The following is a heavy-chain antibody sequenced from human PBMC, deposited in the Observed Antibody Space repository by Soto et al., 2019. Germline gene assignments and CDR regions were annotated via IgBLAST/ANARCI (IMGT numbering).Heavy chain of an antibody. CDR1: GGTFSSYA. V-gene: IGHV1-69*06. D-gene: IGHD2-2*01. CDR2: IIPIFGTA. Sequence: QVQLVQSGAEVKKPGSSVKVSCKASGGTFSSYAISWVRQAPGQGLEWMGGIIPIFGTANYAQKFQGRVTITADKSTSTAYMELGSLRSEDTAVYYCAREYCSSTSCGDGMDVWGQGTTVTVSS. CDR3: AREYCSSTSCGDGMDV. J-gene: IGHJ6*02.